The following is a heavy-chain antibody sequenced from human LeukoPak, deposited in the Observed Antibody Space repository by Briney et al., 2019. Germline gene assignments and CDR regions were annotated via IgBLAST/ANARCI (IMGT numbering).Heavy chain of an antibody. Sequence: GGSLRLSCAASKFTFSNAWMSWVRQAPGKGLEWVGRIYSKTDGGTTDYAAPVKDRFTISRDDSKNTLYLQMNSLKIEDTAVYYCATGPLDYWGQGTLVTVSS. CDR2: IYSKTDGGTT. CDR1: KFTFSNAW. CDR3: ATGPLDY. J-gene: IGHJ4*02. V-gene: IGHV3-15*01.